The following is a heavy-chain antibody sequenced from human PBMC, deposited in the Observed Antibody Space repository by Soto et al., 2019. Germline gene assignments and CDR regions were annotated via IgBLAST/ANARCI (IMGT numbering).Heavy chain of an antibody. D-gene: IGHD3-10*01. Sequence: SVQDSCKASRGTFSSYAISWVRQPPGQGLEWMGGIIPICGTANYAQKFQGRVTITADESTSTAYMELSSLRSEDTAVYYCARDSYYYGSGSYGESFDYWGQGTLVTVSS. V-gene: IGHV1-69*13. CDR2: IIPICGTA. CDR3: ARDSYYYGSGSYGESFDY. CDR1: RGTFSSYA. J-gene: IGHJ4*02.